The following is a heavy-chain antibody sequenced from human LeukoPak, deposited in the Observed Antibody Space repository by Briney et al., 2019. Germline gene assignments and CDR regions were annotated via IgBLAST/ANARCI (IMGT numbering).Heavy chain of an antibody. V-gene: IGHV3-13*01. D-gene: IGHD3-10*01. J-gene: IGHJ4*02. CDR1: GFTFSSYD. Sequence: GGSLRLSCAASGFTFSSYDMHWVRQATGKGLEWVSAIGTAGDTYYPGTVKGRFTISRENAKNSLYLQMNSLRAGDTAVYYCAREGMVRGVPHFDYWGQGTQVTVSS. CDR2: IGTAGDT. CDR3: AREGMVRGVPHFDY.